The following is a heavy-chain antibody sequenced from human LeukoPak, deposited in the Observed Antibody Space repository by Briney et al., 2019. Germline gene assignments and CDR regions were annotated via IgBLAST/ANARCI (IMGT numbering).Heavy chain of an antibody. CDR2: IYYSGST. CDR1: GGSISNYY. Sequence: SETLSLTCIVSGGSISNYYWSSIRQPPGKGLEWIGYIYYSGSTNYNPSLKSRVTISADTSKNQFSLKLSSVTAADTAVYYCASDQRDGQNRNYFDYWGQGTLVTVSS. V-gene: IGHV4-59*01. J-gene: IGHJ4*02. D-gene: IGHD5-24*01. CDR3: ASDQRDGQNRNYFDY.